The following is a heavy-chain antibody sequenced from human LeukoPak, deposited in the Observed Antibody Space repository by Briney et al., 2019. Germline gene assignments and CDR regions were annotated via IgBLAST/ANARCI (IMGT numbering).Heavy chain of an antibody. V-gene: IGHV4-38-2*01. J-gene: IGHJ4*02. D-gene: IGHD4-11*01. CDR2: IYHSGST. Sequence: PSETLSLTCAVSGYSISSGYYWGWIRQPPGKGLEWIGSIYHSGSTYYNPSLKSRVTISVDTPKNQFSLKLSSVTAADTAVYYCARRYSNYFFDYWGQGTLVTVSS. CDR3: ARRYSNYFFDY. CDR1: GYSISSGYY.